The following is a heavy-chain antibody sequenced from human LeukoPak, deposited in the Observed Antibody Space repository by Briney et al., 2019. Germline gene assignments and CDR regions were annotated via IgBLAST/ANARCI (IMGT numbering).Heavy chain of an antibody. CDR3: TTEWMGGTGYYNPEYFQH. CDR1: GFTFSSYG. V-gene: IGHV3-15*01. Sequence: GRSLRLSCAASGFTFSSYGMHWVRQAPGKGLEWVGRIKSKTDGGTTDYAAPVKGRFTISRDDSKNTLYLQMNSLKIEDTAVYYCTTEWMGGTGYYNPEYFQHWGQGTLVTVSS. CDR2: IKSKTDGGTT. J-gene: IGHJ1*01. D-gene: IGHD3-9*01.